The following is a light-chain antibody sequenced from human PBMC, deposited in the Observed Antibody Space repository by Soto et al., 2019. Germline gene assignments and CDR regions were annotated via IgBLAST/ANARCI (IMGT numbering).Light chain of an antibody. CDR3: SSYTRSGTLV. V-gene: IGLV2-14*01. CDR1: SSDVGAYNY. Sequence: QSVLTQPASVSGSPGQSITISCTGTSSDVGAYNYVSWYQQYPGKAPKLIVCDVSNRPSGVSNHFSGSKSGNTASLTISGLQAEDEADYYCSSYTRSGTLVFGGGTQLTVL. CDR2: DVS. J-gene: IGLJ3*02.